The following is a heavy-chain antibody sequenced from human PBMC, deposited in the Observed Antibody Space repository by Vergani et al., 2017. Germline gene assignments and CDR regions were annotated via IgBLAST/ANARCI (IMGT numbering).Heavy chain of an antibody. D-gene: IGHD4-17*01. Sequence: QVQLVESGGGVVQPGGSLRLSCAASGFTFSSYGMHWVRQAPGKGLEWVAVIWYDGSNKYYADSVKGRFTISRDNSKNTLYLQMNSLRAEDTAVYYCAKSLNDYGDYVAFDYWGQGTLVTVSS. CDR1: GFTFSSYG. V-gene: IGHV3-33*06. CDR2: IWYDGSNK. CDR3: AKSLNDYGDYVAFDY. J-gene: IGHJ4*02.